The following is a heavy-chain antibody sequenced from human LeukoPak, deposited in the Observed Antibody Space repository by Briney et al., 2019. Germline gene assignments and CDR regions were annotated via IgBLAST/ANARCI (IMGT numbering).Heavy chain of an antibody. D-gene: IGHD2-2*01. CDR3: AKGANQGGGLGYCSSTSCPPDY. CDR1: GFTFSSYA. CDR2: TSGSGGST. Sequence: GGSLRLSCAASGFTFSSYAMSWVRQAPGKGLEWVSATSGSGGSTYYADSVKGRFTISRDNSKNTLYLQMNSLRAEDTAVYYCAKGANQGGGLGYCSSTSCPPDYWGQGTLVTVSS. J-gene: IGHJ4*02. V-gene: IGHV3-23*01.